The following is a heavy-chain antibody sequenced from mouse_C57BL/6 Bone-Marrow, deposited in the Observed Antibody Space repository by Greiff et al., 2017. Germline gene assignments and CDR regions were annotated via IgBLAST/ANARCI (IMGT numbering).Heavy chain of an antibody. J-gene: IGHJ4*01. CDR2: IHPSDSDT. Sequence: VQLQQPGAELVKHGASVKVSCKASGYTFTSYWMHWVKQRPGQGLEWIGRIHPSDSDTNYNQKFKGKATLTVDKSSSTAYMQISSLTSEDSAVYYCAIPLYYYGSQTPYAMDYWGQGTSVTVSS. V-gene: IGHV1-74*01. CDR3: AIPLYYYGSQTPYAMDY. D-gene: IGHD1-1*01. CDR1: GYTFTSYW.